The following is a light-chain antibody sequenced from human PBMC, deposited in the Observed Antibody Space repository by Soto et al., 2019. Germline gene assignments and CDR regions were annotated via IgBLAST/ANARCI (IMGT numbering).Light chain of an antibody. CDR3: PLYSNSPFT. Sequence: EIELTQSPATLSLSPGERATLSCRASQSVGNGLFWYQQKRGQAPRLLIYDASSRAAGVPERFSASGSGTDFTLPISIAATYEISDYDCPLYSNSPFTCGGETKLEIK. CDR2: DAS. CDR1: QSVGNG. V-gene: IGKV3-11*01. J-gene: IGKJ4*01.